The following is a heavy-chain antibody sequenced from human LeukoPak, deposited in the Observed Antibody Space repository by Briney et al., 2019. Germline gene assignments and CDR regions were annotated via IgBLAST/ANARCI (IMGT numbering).Heavy chain of an antibody. CDR1: GFTFSSFA. J-gene: IGHJ4*02. CDR2: INSDGSST. V-gene: IGHV3-74*01. CDR3: ASFGDTGY. D-gene: IGHD3-10*01. Sequence: PGGSLRLSCAASGFTFSSFAINWVRQAPGKGLVWVSRINSDGSSTSYADSVKGRFTISRDNAKNTLYLQMNSLRAEDTAVYYCASFGDTGYWGQGTLVTVSS.